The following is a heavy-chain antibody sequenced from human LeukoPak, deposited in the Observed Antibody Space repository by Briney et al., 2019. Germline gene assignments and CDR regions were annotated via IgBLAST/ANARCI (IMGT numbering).Heavy chain of an antibody. V-gene: IGHV3-21*04. CDR2: ISSSSSYI. CDR3: AKPLSLLGDAGTGLRDY. Sequence: GGSLRLSCAASGFTFSSYSMNWVRQAPGKGLEWVSSISSSSSYIYYADSVKGRFTISRDNAKNTLYLQMNSLRAEDTAVFYCAKPLSLLGDAGTGLRDYWGQGTLVTVSS. J-gene: IGHJ4*02. D-gene: IGHD6-13*01. CDR1: GFTFSSYS.